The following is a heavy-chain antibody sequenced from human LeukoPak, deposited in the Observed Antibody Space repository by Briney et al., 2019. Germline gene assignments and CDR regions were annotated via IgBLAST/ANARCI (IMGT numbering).Heavy chain of an antibody. CDR1: GGTFSSYA. CDR3: ARAQQLDYYFDY. V-gene: IGHV1-69*13. Sequence: ASVKVSYKASGGTFSSYAISWVRQAPGQGLEWMGAIIPIFGTANYAQKFQGRVTITADESTSTAYMELSSLRSEDTAVYYCARAQQLDYYFDYWGQGTLVTVSS. D-gene: IGHD6-13*01. J-gene: IGHJ4*02. CDR2: IIPIFGTA.